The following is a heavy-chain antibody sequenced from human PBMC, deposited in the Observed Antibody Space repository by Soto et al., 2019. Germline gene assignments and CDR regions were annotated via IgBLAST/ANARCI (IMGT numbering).Heavy chain of an antibody. D-gene: IGHD2-2*01. V-gene: IGHV4-34*01. J-gene: IGHJ4*02. CDR2: INHSGST. CDR3: AVVVVPAAMETWAEY. CDR1: GGSFSGYY. Sequence: QVQLQQWGAGLLKPSETLSLTCAVYGGSFSGYYWSWIRQPPGKGLEWIGEINHSGSTNYNPSLKSRVTISVDTSKNQFSLKLSSVTAADTAVYYCAVVVVPAAMETWAEYWGQGTLVTVSS.